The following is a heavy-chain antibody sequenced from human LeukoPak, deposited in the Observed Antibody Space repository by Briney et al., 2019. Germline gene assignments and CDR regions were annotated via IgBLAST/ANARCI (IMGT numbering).Heavy chain of an antibody. Sequence: SETLSLTCTVSGGSISSYYWSWIRQPAGKGLEWIGCVYTSGNTNYNPSLKSRVTMSLDTSKNQLSLKLSSVTAADTAIYYCVSGYRYGFGYWGQGTLVTVSS. CDR3: VSGYRYGFGY. CDR1: GGSISSYY. J-gene: IGHJ4*02. V-gene: IGHV4-4*07. D-gene: IGHD5-18*01. CDR2: VYTSGNT.